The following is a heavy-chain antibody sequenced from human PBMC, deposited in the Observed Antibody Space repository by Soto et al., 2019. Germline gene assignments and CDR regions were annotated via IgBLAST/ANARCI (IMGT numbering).Heavy chain of an antibody. D-gene: IGHD3-22*01. CDR1: GYTFTRNG. J-gene: IGHJ6*02. CDR2: ISPKSGSI. CDR3: VKDRDSNSWPSRDV. V-gene: IGHV1-18*01. Sequence: GASVKVSCKTSGYTFTRNGISWVRQAPGQGLEWMGWISPKSGSIKYAQKFQGRVIMTTDTSTSTAYMEVRSLRSDDTAVYYCVKDRDSNSWPSRDVWGPGTTVIVSS.